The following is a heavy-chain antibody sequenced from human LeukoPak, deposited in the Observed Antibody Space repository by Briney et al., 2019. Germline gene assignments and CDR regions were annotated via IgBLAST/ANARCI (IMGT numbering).Heavy chain of an antibody. Sequence: GGSLRLSCAASGLTFSSYGMHWVRQAPGKGLEWVAVISYDGSNKYYADSVKGRFTISRDNSKNTLYLQMNSLRAEDTAVYYCANLQSAAALADYWGQGTLVTVSS. CDR3: ANLQSAAALADY. CDR1: GLTFSSYG. D-gene: IGHD6-13*01. V-gene: IGHV3-30*18. CDR2: ISYDGSNK. J-gene: IGHJ4*02.